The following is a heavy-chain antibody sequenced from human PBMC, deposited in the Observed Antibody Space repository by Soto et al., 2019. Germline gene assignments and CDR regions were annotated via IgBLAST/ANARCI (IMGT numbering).Heavy chain of an antibody. CDR1: GYAFTWVN. V-gene: IGHV1-3*01. D-gene: IGHD3-22*01. Sequence: GASVKGSCKASGYAFTWVNIHLVGHAPGQRLEWMGWINAGNGNTKYSQKFQGRVTFTRDTSANTAYMELSSLISEDTAVYYCARPKDYDDCLDLWGQGSLVTVSS. CDR3: ARPKDYDDCLDL. CDR2: INAGNGNT. J-gene: IGHJ4*02.